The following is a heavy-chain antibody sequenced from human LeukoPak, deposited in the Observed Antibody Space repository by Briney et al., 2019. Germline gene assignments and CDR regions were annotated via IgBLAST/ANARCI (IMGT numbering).Heavy chain of an antibody. J-gene: IGHJ4*02. CDR2: IHATGNT. CDR1: GGSISSNY. D-gene: IGHD5-12*01. V-gene: IGHV4-4*07. Sequence: SETLSLTCTVSGGSISSNYWSWIRQPAGKGLEWIGRIHATGNTRSNPSLKSRITMSVDTSKNQFSLELSSVTAADTAVYSCATGLPGDYDYNCFDSWGQGTLVTVSS. CDR3: ATGLPGDYDYNCFDS.